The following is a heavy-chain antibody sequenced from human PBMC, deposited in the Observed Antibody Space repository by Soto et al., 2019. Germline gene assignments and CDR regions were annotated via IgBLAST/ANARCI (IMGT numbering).Heavy chain of an antibody. CDR1: GGTFSSYA. D-gene: IGHD3-10*01. CDR2: IIPIFGTA. Sequence: SVKVSCKASGGTFSSYAISWVRQAPGQGLEWMGGIIPIFGTANYAQKFQGRVTITADESTSTAYMELSSLRSEDTAVYYCARDFSGGLWFDTWGQGTLVTVSS. J-gene: IGHJ5*02. CDR3: ARDFSGGLWFDT. V-gene: IGHV1-69*13.